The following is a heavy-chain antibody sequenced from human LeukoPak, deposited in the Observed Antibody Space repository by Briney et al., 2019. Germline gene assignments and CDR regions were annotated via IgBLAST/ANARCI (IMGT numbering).Heavy chain of an antibody. D-gene: IGHD1-1*01. V-gene: IGHV3-9*01. CDR1: GFTFSSYS. Sequence: GGSLRLSCAASGFTFSSYSMNWVRQAPGKGLEWVSGISWNSGSIGYADSVKGRFTISRDNAKNSLYLQMNSLRAEDTALYYCAKAVGYNWNDRTAFDYWGQGTLVTVSS. J-gene: IGHJ4*02. CDR2: ISWNSGSI. CDR3: AKAVGYNWNDRTAFDY.